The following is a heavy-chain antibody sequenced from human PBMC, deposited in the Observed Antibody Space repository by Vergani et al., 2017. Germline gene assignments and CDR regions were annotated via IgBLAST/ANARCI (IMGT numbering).Heavy chain of an antibody. D-gene: IGHD4-11*01. J-gene: IGHJ6*03. CDR3: ARVNTETNGHLYYYYYMDV. V-gene: IGHV4-34*01. CDR1: GGSFSGYY. Sequence: QVQLQQWGAGLLKPSETLSLTCAVYGGSFSGYYCNWIRQPPGKGLEWIGEINHSGSTNYNPSLKSRLTMSVDKSRNQLSLTLNSVTATDTAIYFCARVNTETNGHLYYYYYMDVWGQGTAVTVS. CDR2: INHSGST.